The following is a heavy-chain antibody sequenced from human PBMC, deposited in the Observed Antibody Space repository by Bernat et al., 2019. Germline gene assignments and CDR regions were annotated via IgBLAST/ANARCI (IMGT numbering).Heavy chain of an antibody. CDR3: AKDSIGEAPPHYGSGSWIIDY. CDR1: GFTFSSYA. CDR2: ISGSGGST. D-gene: IGHD3-10*01. Sequence: EVQLLESGGGLVQPGGSLRLSCAASGFTFSSYAMSWVRQAPGKGLEWVSAISGSGGSTYYADSVQGRFTISRDNAKNTLYLQMNNLRAVDTAVYYCAKDSIGEAPPHYGSGSWIIDYWGQGTLVTVSS. V-gene: IGHV3-23*01. J-gene: IGHJ4*02.